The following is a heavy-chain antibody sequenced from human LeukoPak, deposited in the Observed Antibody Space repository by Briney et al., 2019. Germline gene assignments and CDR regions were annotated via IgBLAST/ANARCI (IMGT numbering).Heavy chain of an antibody. CDR3: ARDHGRRAYYDSSGYTHVLDY. CDR2: IKQDGSEK. J-gene: IGHJ4*02. D-gene: IGHD3-22*01. V-gene: IGHV3-7*01. Sequence: GSLRLSCAASGFTFSTDDMSWVRQAPGKGREGVANIKQDGSEKYYVDSVKGRFTISRDNSKNTLYLQMNSLRAEATAVYYCARDHGRRAYYDSSGYTHVLDYWGQGTLVTVSS. CDR1: GFTFSTDD.